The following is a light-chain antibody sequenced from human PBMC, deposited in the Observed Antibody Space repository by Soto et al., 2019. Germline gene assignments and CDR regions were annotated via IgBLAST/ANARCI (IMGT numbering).Light chain of an antibody. J-gene: IGKJ1*01. CDR2: AAS. V-gene: IGKV1-39*01. Sequence: DIQMTQSPSSLSASVGDRVTITCRASQTISTYLNWYQQKPGKAPRLLIYAASSLQSGVPSRFSGSGSETDFTLTISSLQPEDFATYYCQQSYMTRTFGQGTKVEIK. CDR3: QQSYMTRT. CDR1: QTISTY.